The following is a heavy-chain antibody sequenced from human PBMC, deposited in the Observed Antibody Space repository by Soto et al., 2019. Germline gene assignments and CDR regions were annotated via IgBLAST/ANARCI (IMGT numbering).Heavy chain of an antibody. Sequence: ASVKVSCKASGYTFTKNYIHWVRQAPGQEIQWMGMIDPSGGGTSYAQRFHGRVAMTRDTSTDTVYLELNSLRSEDTAVYYCARNVYCGGDCYYYYFDYWGQGTPVTVSS. D-gene: IGHD2-21*02. J-gene: IGHJ4*02. CDR1: GYTFTKNY. CDR3: ARNVYCGGDCYYYYFDY. V-gene: IGHV1-46*01. CDR2: IDPSGGGT.